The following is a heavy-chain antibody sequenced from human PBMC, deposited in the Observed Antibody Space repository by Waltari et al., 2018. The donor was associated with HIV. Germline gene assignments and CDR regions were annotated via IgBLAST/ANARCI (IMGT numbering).Heavy chain of an antibody. J-gene: IGHJ6*02. CDR2: FDPEDDET. V-gene: IGHV1-24*01. CDR1: GYTLTELT. D-gene: IGHD1-26*01. CDR3: ATGGGTTSIQLYDLDV. Sequence: QVQLIQSGAEVKKPGASVKVSCKVFGYTLTELTMHGVRQAPGKGLEWMGGFDPEDDETIYAQKFQGRVTMTEDTSTDSAYMELSSLTSEDTAVYYCATGGGTTSIQLYDLDVWGQGTTVTVSS.